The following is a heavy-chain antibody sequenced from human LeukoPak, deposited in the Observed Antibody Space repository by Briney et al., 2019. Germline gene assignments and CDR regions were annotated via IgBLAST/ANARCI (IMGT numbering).Heavy chain of an antibody. V-gene: IGHV1-69*05. J-gene: IGHJ4*02. D-gene: IGHD6-19*01. CDR2: IIPIFGTA. CDR3: ARDLSASVADFDY. Sequence: SVKVSCKASGGTFISYAISWVRQAPGQGLEWMGGIIPIFGTANYAQKFQGRVTMTRNTSISTAYMELSSLRSDDTAVYYCARDLSASVADFDYWGQGTLVTVSS. CDR1: GGTFISYA.